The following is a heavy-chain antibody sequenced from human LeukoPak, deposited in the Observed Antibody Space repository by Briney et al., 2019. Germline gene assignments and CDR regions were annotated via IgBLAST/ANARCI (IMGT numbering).Heavy chain of an antibody. CDR1: GFTFGDYG. Sequence: GGSLRLSCTTSGFTFGDYGMTWFRQAPGKGLEWVSHIRSKAYGGTTEYAAYVRGRFTLSRDDSKSIAYLQMSSLKTEDTAVYYCTRGYDNSGWLVDYWGQGTLVTVSS. J-gene: IGHJ4*02. D-gene: IGHD6-19*01. CDR3: TRGYDNSGWLVDY. CDR2: IRSKAYGGTT. V-gene: IGHV3-49*03.